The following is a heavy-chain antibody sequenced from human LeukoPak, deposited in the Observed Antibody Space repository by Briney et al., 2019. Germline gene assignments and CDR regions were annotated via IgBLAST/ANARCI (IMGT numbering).Heavy chain of an antibody. D-gene: IGHD2-8*02. J-gene: IGHJ4*02. CDR2: IRYDGSNE. V-gene: IGHV3-30*02. CDR1: GFTFSGYG. Sequence: PGGSLRLSCPASGFTFSGYGMHWVRQAPGKGLEWVAFIRYDGSNEYYADSVKGRFTISRGNSKNTLDLQMNSLRGEDTAMYYCAKGTGWRFDYWGQGTLVTVSS. CDR3: AKGTGWRFDY.